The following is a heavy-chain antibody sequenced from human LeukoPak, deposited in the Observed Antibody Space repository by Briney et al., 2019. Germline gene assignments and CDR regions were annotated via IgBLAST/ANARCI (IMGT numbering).Heavy chain of an antibody. J-gene: IGHJ3*02. V-gene: IGHV3-23*01. CDR1: GFPFSSYA. D-gene: IGHD4-23*01. CDR3: AKDKIQTVVADAFDI. Sequence: PGGSLRLSCAASGFPFSSYAMSWVRQAPGKGLEWVSAISGSGGSTYYADSVKGRFTISRDNSKNTLYLQMNSLRAEDTAVYYCAKDKIQTVVADAFDIWGQGTMVTVSS. CDR2: ISGSGGST.